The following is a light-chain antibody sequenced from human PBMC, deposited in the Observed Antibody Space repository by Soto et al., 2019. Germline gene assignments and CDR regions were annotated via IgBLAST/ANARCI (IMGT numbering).Light chain of an antibody. Sequence: AIRMTQSPSSLSASTGDRVTITCRASQGISSYLAWYPQKPGKAPKLLIYAASTLQSGVPSRFSGSGSGTDFTLTISCLQSEDFATYYCQQYYSYPLTFRPGTKVDI. CDR3: QQYYSYPLT. CDR1: QGISSY. J-gene: IGKJ3*01. V-gene: IGKV1-8*01. CDR2: AAS.